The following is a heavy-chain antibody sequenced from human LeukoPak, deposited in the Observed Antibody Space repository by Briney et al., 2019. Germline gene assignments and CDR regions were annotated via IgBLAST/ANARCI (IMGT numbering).Heavy chain of an antibody. J-gene: IGHJ4*02. Sequence: PGGSLRLSCAASGFTFSSYSMNWVRQAPEKGLEWVSYISSSSSTIYYADSVKGRFTISRHNAKNSLYLQMNSLRAEDTAVYYCARTRTEDGYNRGIDYWGQGTLVTVSS. D-gene: IGHD5-24*01. CDR1: GFTFSSYS. CDR2: ISSSSSTI. V-gene: IGHV3-48*01. CDR3: ARTRTEDGYNRGIDY.